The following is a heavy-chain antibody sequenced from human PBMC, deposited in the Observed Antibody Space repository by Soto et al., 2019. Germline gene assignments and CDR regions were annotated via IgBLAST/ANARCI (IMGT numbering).Heavy chain of an antibody. CDR1: GGSFSGYY. Sequence: PSERLSLTCAVYGGSFSGYYWSWIRQPPGKGLEWIGEINHSGSTNYNPSLKSRVTISVDTSKNQFSLKLSSVTAADTAVYYCARERAGSYYGSGSYYARQGYYYYGMDVWGQGTTLTVSS. D-gene: IGHD3-10*01. J-gene: IGHJ6*02. CDR2: INHSGST. V-gene: IGHV4-34*01. CDR3: ARERAGSYYGSGSYYARQGYYYYGMDV.